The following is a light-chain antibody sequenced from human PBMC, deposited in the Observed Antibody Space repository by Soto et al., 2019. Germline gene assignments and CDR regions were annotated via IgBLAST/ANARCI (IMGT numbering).Light chain of an antibody. V-gene: IGKV1-9*01. CDR1: QGISSY. CDR3: QQLNSYPF. J-gene: IGKJ4*01. Sequence: DIQLTQSPSFLSASVGDRVTITCRASQGISSYLAWYQQKPGKAPKLLIYAASTLQSGVPSRFSGSGSGTEFTLTISSLXXXDFATYYCQQLNSYPFFGGGTKVEIK. CDR2: AAS.